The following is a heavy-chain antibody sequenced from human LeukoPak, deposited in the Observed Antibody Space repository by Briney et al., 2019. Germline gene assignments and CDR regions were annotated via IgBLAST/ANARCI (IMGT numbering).Heavy chain of an antibody. Sequence: PGGSLRLSCAASGFTFSSYEMNWVRQAPGKGLEWVSYISSSGSTIYYADSVKGRFTISRDNSKNTLYLQMNSLRAEDTAVYYCAKDGKTYDYVWGSYQDYWGQGTLVTVSS. CDR1: GFTFSSYE. CDR3: AKDGKTYDYVWGSYQDY. V-gene: IGHV3-48*03. J-gene: IGHJ4*02. D-gene: IGHD3-16*02. CDR2: ISSSGSTI.